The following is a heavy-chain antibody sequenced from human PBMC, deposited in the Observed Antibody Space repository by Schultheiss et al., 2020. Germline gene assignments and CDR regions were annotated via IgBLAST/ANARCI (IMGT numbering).Heavy chain of an antibody. CDR1: GFTFSNFA. J-gene: IGHJ4*02. Sequence: GGSLRLSCAASGFTFSNFAMTWVRQAPGKGLEWVSTISGSGGSTYYADSVKGRFTISRDNSKNSLYLQMNSLRAEDTAVYYCARDMYSSGWTAPVDYWGQGTLVTVSS. D-gene: IGHD6-19*01. CDR3: ARDMYSSGWTAPVDY. V-gene: IGHV3-23*01. CDR2: ISGSGGST.